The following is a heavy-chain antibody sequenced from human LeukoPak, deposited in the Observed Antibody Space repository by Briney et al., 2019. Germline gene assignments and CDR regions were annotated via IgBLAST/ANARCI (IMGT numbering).Heavy chain of an antibody. CDR2: ISYSGAT. J-gene: IGHJ6*03. CDR1: GGSISSRPYY. Sequence: SETLSLTCTVSGGSISSRPYYWGWVRQSPGKGLEWIGTISYSGATYYNPSLESRVTISLDTSKNQFSLKLSSVTAADTAIYYCARDFSSSSSVYYYYYMDVWGKGTTVTVSS. V-gene: IGHV4-39*07. D-gene: IGHD6-6*01. CDR3: ARDFSSSSSVYYYYYMDV.